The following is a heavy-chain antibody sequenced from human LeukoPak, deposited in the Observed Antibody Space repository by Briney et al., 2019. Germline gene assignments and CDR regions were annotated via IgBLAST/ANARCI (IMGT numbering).Heavy chain of an antibody. J-gene: IGHJ4*02. D-gene: IGHD6-13*01. Sequence: GGSLRLSCAASGFTFSSYAMSWVRQAPGKGLQWVSAISGSGGNTYYADSVKGRFTISRDNSKNTLFLQMNSLRAGDTAVYYCARDIAAAGTELFDYWGQGTLVTVSS. V-gene: IGHV3-23*01. CDR2: ISGSGGNT. CDR3: ARDIAAAGTELFDY. CDR1: GFTFSSYA.